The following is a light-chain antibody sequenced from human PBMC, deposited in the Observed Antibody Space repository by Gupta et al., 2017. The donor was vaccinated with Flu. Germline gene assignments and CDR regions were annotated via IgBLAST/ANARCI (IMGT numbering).Light chain of an antibody. CDR1: STDVGGYDH. J-gene: IGLJ3*02. CDR2: EVC. CDR3: SSFTSTNTWM. Sequence: QSALTQPASVSGSPGQSITISCPGTSTDVGGYDHVSWYQQHPGKAPKLLIYEVCNRPSGITDRFSRSKSGNAASLTISGLQAEDEADYYCSSFTSTNTWMFGGGTKLTVL. V-gene: IGLV2-14*01.